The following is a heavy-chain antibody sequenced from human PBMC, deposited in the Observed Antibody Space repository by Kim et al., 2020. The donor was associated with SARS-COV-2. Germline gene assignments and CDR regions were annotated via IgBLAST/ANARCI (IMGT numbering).Heavy chain of an antibody. CDR2: INHSGST. Sequence: SQTLSLTCAVYGGSFSGYYWSWIRQPPGKGLEWIGEINHSGSTNYNPSLKSRVTISVDTSKNQFSLKLSSVTAADTAVYYCAREETTTFDYWGQGTLVTVSS. CDR1: GGSFSGYY. V-gene: IGHV4-34*01. D-gene: IGHD1-7*01. CDR3: AREETTTFDY. J-gene: IGHJ4*02.